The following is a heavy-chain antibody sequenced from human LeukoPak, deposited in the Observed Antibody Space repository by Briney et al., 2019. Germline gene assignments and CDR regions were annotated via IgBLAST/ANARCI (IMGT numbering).Heavy chain of an antibody. V-gene: IGHV3-9*01. CDR2: INCNSSTI. CDR1: GFTFNGYC. D-gene: IGHD3-16*01. Sequence: PGRSLRLSCAASGFTFNGYCMHWVRQPPGKGLEWVSGINCNSSTIDYADSVTGRFTISRDNTKNTLYLQMNSLRAEDTAFYYCAKGGSGYGYDLDYWGQGTLVTVSP. CDR3: AKGGSGYGYDLDY. J-gene: IGHJ4*02.